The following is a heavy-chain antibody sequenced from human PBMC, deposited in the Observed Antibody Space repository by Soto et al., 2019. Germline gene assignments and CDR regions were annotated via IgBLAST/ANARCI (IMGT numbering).Heavy chain of an antibody. V-gene: IGHV3-15*01. CDR2: IKSKTDGGTT. D-gene: IGHD1-26*01. J-gene: IGHJ4*02. Sequence: GGSLRLSCAASGFTFSNAWMSWVRQAPGKGLEWVGRIKSKTDGGTTDYAAPVKGRFTISRDDAKNTLYLQMNSLKTEDTAVYYGTSDPRGYSGSYWDDYWGQGTLVTVSS. CDR1: GFTFSNAW. CDR3: TSDPRGYSGSYWDDY.